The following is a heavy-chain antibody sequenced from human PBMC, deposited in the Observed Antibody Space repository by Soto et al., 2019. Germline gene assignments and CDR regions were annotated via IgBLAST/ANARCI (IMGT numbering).Heavy chain of an antibody. CDR1: GFTFSSYA. V-gene: IGHV3-23*01. CDR3: AKPPSPIAVAGTGWFDP. CDR2: ISGSGGST. Sequence: GGSLRLSCATSGFTFSSYAMSWVRQAPGKGLEWVSAISGSGGSTYYADSVKGRFTISRDNSKNTLYLQMNSLRAEDTAVYYCAKPPSPIAVAGTGWFDPWGQGTLVTVSS. D-gene: IGHD6-19*01. J-gene: IGHJ5*02.